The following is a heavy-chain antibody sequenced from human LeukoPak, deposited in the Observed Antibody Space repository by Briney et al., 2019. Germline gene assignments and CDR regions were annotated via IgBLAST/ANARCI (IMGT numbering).Heavy chain of an antibody. CDR1: GFIFSSYG. CDR2: IWYDGGNK. J-gene: IGHJ4*02. CDR3: ARDRSDYNYLDY. Sequence: GGSLRLSCAASGFIFSSYGMPWVRQAPGKGLEWVGFIWYDGGNKYYADSVKGRFTMSRDNSKNTLYLQMNSLRAEDTAVYYCARDRSDYNYLDYCGQGTLATVSS. V-gene: IGHV3-33*01. D-gene: IGHD4-17*01.